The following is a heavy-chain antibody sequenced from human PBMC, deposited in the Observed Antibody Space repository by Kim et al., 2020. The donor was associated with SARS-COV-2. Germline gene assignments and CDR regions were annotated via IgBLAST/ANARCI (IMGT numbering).Heavy chain of an antibody. CDR3: ARDRDEVRYYFDY. Sequence: GGSLRLSCAASGFTFSDYYMSWIRQAPGKGLEWVSYISSSGSTIYYADSVKGRFTISRDNAKNSLYLQMNSLRAEDTAVYYCARDRDEVRYYFDYWGQGTLVTVSS. CDR1: GFTFSDYY. V-gene: IGHV3-11*01. J-gene: IGHJ4*02. CDR2: ISSSGSTI. D-gene: IGHD4-17*01.